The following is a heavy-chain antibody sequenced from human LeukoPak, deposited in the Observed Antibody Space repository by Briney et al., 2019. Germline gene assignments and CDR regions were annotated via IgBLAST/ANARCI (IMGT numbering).Heavy chain of an antibody. D-gene: IGHD3-3*01. Sequence: GASVKVSCKASGYTFTSYGISWVRQAPGQGLEWMGWISAYNGNTNYAQKLQGRVTMTTDTSTSTAYMELRSLRSDDTAVYYCARDQGQLYYDFWSGYARAGSAFDIWGQGTMVTVSS. CDR1: GYTFTSYG. CDR2: ISAYNGNT. J-gene: IGHJ3*02. CDR3: ARDQGQLYYDFWSGYARAGSAFDI. V-gene: IGHV1-18*01.